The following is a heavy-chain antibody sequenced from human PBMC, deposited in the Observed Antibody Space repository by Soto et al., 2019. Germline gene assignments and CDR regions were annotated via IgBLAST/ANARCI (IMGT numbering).Heavy chain of an antibody. CDR2: ISYSGST. D-gene: IGHD5-12*01. CDR3: ARVSGYDSGWFDP. CDR1: GGSISSYY. V-gene: IGHV4-59*08. J-gene: IGHJ5*02. Sequence: SETLSLTCTVSGGSISSYYWSWIRQSPGKGLEWIGQISYSGSTNYNPSLKSQVTISVDTSKNQFSLKLSSVTAADTAVYYCARVSGYDSGWFDPWGQGTLVTV.